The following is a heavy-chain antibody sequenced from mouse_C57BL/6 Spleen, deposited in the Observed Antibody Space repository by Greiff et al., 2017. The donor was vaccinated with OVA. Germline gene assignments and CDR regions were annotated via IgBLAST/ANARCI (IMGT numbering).Heavy chain of an antibody. CDR3: ARDRYGSSLDY. V-gene: IGHV5-4*01. CDR1: GFTFSSYA. J-gene: IGHJ2*01. D-gene: IGHD1-1*01. Sequence: EVKLMESGGGLVKPGGSLKLSCAASGFTFSSYAMSWVRQTPEKRLEWVATISDGGSYTYYPDNIKGRFTISRDNAKNNLYLQMSHLKSEDTAMYYYARDRYGSSLDYWGQGTTLTVSS. CDR2: ISDGGSYT.